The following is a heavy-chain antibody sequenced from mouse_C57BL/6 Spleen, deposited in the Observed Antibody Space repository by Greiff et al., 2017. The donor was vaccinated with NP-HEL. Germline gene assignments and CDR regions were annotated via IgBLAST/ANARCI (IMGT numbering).Heavy chain of an antibody. V-gene: IGHV1-55*01. D-gene: IGHD1-1*01. J-gene: IGHJ2*01. CDR2: IYPGSGST. CDR1: GYTFTSYW. CDR3: ARAYGSSYWFDY. Sequence: QVQLQQPGAELVKPGASVKMSCKASGYTFTSYWITWVKQRPGQGLEWIGDIYPGSGSTNYNEKFKSKATLTVDTSSSTAYMQLSSLTSEDSAVYYCARAYGSSYWFDYWGQGTTLTVSS.